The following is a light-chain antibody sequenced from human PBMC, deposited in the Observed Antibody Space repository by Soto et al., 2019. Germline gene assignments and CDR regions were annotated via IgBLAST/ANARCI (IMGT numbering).Light chain of an antibody. J-gene: IGLJ2*01. Sequence: QSVLTQPPSASGTPGQRVTISCSGTTSNLGGNTVSWYQQLPGTAPKLLIYSDNQRPSGVPDRFSGYKSGTSASLAISGLQSEDESDYCCAAWDDSLNGPVIFGGGTKLTVL. CDR1: TSNLGGNT. V-gene: IGLV1-44*01. CDR2: SDN. CDR3: AAWDDSLNGPVI.